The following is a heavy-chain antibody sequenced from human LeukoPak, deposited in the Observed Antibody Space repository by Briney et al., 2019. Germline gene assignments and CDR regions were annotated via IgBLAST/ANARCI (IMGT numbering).Heavy chain of an antibody. CDR2: FFYTGNT. V-gene: IGHV4-59*01. J-gene: IGHJ4*02. Sequence: SETLSLTCTVSGGSISSYYWSWIRQPPGKGLEWIGYFFYTGNTNYSPSLKSRVTISADMSKNQFSLRLTSVTPADTAVYYCASGTGYFDFWGQGTLVTVSS. CDR1: GGSISSYY. CDR3: ASGTGYFDF.